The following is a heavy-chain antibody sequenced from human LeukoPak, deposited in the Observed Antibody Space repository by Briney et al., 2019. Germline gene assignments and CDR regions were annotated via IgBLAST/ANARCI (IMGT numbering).Heavy chain of an antibody. V-gene: IGHV4-38-2*01. CDR1: DYSISRGYY. D-gene: IGHD3-22*01. J-gene: IGHJ4*02. CDR3: ARVQGHSYDSNGYYRYFDY. CDR2: IYHSGST. Sequence: PSETLSLTCAASDYSISRGYYWGWLRQSPGKGLEWIGSIYHSGSTYYNPSLKSRVTISVDTSKNEFSLKLSSVTAADTAVYFCARVQGHSYDSNGYYRYFDYWGQGTLVTVSS.